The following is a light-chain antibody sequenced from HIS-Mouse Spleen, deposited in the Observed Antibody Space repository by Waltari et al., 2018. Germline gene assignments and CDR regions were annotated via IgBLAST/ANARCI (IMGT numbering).Light chain of an antibody. CDR1: KLGDNY. CDR3: QAWDSSYSV. J-gene: IGLJ2*01. CDR2: QDS. V-gene: IGLV3-1*01. Sequence: SYELTQPPSVSVSPGQTASITCSGDKLGDNYASWYQQKPGQSPVLVIYQDSKRPSGIPERFSGSNSGNTATLTISGTQAMDEADYYGQAWDSSYSVYGGGTKLTVL.